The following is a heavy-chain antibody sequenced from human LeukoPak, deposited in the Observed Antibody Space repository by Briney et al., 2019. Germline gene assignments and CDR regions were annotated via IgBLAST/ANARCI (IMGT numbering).Heavy chain of an antibody. CDR3: AGFRGSYLEY. CDR2: IIPIFGTT. CDR1: GGTFSSYA. J-gene: IGHJ4*02. D-gene: IGHD1-26*01. Sequence: ASVKVSCKASGGTFSSYAISWVRQAPGQGLEWMGGIIPIFGTTDYAQQFLGRVTITADESTNTVFMELSSLASEDTAVYYCAGFRGSYLEYWGQGTLLTVSP. V-gene: IGHV1-69*13.